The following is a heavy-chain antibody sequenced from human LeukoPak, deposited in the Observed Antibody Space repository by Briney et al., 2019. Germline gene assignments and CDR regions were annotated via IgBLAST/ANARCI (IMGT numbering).Heavy chain of an antibody. J-gene: IGHJ4*02. D-gene: IGHD3-9*01. CDR1: GFTFSSYW. V-gene: IGHV3-74*01. Sequence: GGSLRLSCAASGFTFSSYWMHWVRQAPGKGLVWVSRINSDGSSTSYADSVKGRFTISRDNSKNTLYLQMNSLRAEDTAVYYCAKWDDILTPTSKADYWGQGTLVTVSS. CDR2: INSDGSST. CDR3: AKWDDILTPTSKADY.